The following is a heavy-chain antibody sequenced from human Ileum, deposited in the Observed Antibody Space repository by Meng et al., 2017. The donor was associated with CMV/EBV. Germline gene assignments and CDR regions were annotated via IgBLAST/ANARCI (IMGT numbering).Heavy chain of an antibody. CDR1: GDSISSNF. CDR3: AREESVGIAVTGTFDY. J-gene: IGHJ4*02. V-gene: IGHV4-4*07. D-gene: IGHD6-19*01. CDR2: IYSSGST. Sequence: GQLQESGSGLVNPSETLSLPCTVSGDSISSNFWSWIRQPAWKGLEWIGRIYSSGSTFYNPSLNSRVTMSVDTSKNQFSLSLASVTAADTAIYFCAREESVGIAVTGTFDYWGQGILVTVSS.